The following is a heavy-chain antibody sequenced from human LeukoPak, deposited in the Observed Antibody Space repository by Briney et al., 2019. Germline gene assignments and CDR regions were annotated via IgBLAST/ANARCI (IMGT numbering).Heavy chain of an antibody. CDR2: ISSSSSYI. J-gene: IGHJ3*02. D-gene: IGHD2-15*01. CDR3: ARDRLYCSGGSCYSIGAFDI. Sequence: GGSLRLSCAASGFTFSSYSMNWVRQAPGKGLEWVSSISSSSSYIYYADSVKGRFTISRDNAKNSLYLQMNSLRAEDTAVYYCARDRLYCSGGSCYSIGAFDIWGQGTMVTVSS. V-gene: IGHV3-21*01. CDR1: GFTFSSYS.